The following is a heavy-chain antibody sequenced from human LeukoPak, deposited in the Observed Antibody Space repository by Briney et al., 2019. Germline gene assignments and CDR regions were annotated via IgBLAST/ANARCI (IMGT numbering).Heavy chain of an antibody. D-gene: IGHD6-19*01. V-gene: IGHV3-7*01. CDR3: ARDGVAGGFDY. J-gene: IGHJ4*02. CDR2: MNKGGSET. CDR1: GFTFGRHW. Sequence: GGSLRLSCAASGFTFGRHWMSWVRQAPGKGLEWVAHMNKGGSETTNVDPVKGRFTISRDDAKNLVFLQMNSLRVEDTAVYYCARDGVAGGFDYWGQGILVTVSS.